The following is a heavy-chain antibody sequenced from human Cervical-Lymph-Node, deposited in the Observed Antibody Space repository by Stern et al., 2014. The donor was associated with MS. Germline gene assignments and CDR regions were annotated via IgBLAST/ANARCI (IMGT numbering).Heavy chain of an antibody. Sequence: QVQLVQSGGGVVQPGRSLRLSCSPSGFAFSTYGMHWVRQAPGKGLEWVALISFDGAKTYYADSVKGRFTISRDNPKNTLYLQMKSLRGEDTAVYYCARGSDWYPLDYCGQGTLVTVSS. CDR2: ISFDGAKT. J-gene: IGHJ4*02. CDR1: GFAFSTYG. D-gene: IGHD6-19*01. CDR3: ARGSDWYPLDY. V-gene: IGHV3-30*03.